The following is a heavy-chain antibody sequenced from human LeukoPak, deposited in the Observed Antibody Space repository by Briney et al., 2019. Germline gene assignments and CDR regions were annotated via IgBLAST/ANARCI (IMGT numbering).Heavy chain of an antibody. V-gene: IGHV1-69*13. J-gene: IGHJ4*02. CDR3: AREVVVVVAATGYFDY. D-gene: IGHD2-15*01. CDR2: IIPIFGTA. Sequence: SVTVSCTASGGTFSSYAISWVRQAPGQGLEWMGGIIPIFGTANYAQKFQGRVTITADESTSTAYMELSSLRSEDTAVYYCAREVVVVVAATGYFDYWGQGTLVTVSS. CDR1: GGTFSSYA.